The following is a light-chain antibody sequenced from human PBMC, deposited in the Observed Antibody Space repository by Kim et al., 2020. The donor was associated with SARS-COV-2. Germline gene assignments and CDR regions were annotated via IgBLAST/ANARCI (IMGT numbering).Light chain of an antibody. CDR2: LNSDGSH. Sequence: GASDKLTCTLSRGDSSYAIAWHQQQPEKGPRYLMKLNSDGSHSKGDGIPDRFSGYSSGAERYLTISSLQSEDEADYYCQTWGTGGVFGGGTQLTVL. V-gene: IGLV4-69*01. J-gene: IGLJ3*02. CDR1: RGDSSYA. CDR3: QTWGTGGV.